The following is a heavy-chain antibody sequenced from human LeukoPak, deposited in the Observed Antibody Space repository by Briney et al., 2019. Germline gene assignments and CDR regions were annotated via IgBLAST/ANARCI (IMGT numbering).Heavy chain of an antibody. V-gene: IGHV4-31*03. CDR1: GGSISSGGYY. J-gene: IGHJ5*02. Sequence: SETLSLTCTVSGGSISSGGYYWSWIRQHPGKGLEWIGYIYYSGSTYYNPSLKSRVTISVDTSKNQLSLKLSSVTAADTAVYYCARADITIFGVVPTINWFDPWGQGTLVTVSS. CDR3: ARADITIFGVVPTINWFDP. CDR2: IYYSGST. D-gene: IGHD3-3*01.